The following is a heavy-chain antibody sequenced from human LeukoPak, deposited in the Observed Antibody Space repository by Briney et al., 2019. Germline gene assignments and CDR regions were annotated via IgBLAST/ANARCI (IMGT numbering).Heavy chain of an antibody. D-gene: IGHD2-21*01. CDR3: ARGDHYSRGVFDY. Sequence: PSQTLSLTCTVSGGSISSGGYYWSWIPQHPGQGLEWIVYIYYRGSTYYNPSLKSRVTISVDTSKNQFSLKLSSVTAADTAVYYCARGDHYSRGVFDYWGQGTLVTVSS. CDR2: IYYRGST. J-gene: IGHJ4*02. V-gene: IGHV4-31*03. CDR1: GGSISSGGYY.